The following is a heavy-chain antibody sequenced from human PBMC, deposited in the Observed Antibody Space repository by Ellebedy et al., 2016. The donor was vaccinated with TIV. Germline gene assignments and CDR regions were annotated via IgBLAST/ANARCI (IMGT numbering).Heavy chain of an antibody. D-gene: IGHD3/OR15-3a*01. CDR2: IVPVFGTG. CDR3: ARTDLRYGMDV. CDR1: GDTFSSYV. J-gene: IGHJ6*02. Sequence: SVKVSCXASGDTFSSYVISWIRQAPGQGLEWMGQIVPVFGTGNYAQKFPGRITITADEFTRTSYMELSSLRPEDTAVYYCARTDLRYGMDVWGQGTTVTVSS. V-gene: IGHV1-69*13.